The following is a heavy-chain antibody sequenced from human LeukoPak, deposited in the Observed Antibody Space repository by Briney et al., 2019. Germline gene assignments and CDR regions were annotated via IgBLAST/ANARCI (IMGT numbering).Heavy chain of an antibody. CDR3: ARADDYGGNSYPNLIDY. CDR2: INWNGGST. CDR1: GFTFDDYG. Sequence: PGGSLRLSCAASGFTFDDYGMSWVRQAPGKGLEWVSGINWNGGSTGYADSVKGRFTISRDNAKNSLYLQMNSLRAEDTAVYYCARADDYGGNSYPNLIDYWGQGTLVTVSS. V-gene: IGHV3-20*04. J-gene: IGHJ4*02. D-gene: IGHD4-23*01.